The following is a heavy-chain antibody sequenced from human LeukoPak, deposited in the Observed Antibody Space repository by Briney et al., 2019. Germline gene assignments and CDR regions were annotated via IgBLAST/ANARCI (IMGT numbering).Heavy chain of an antibody. Sequence: SETLSHTCAVSGGSISSGSYYWSWIRQPAGKGLEWIGRIYTSGSTNYNPSVKSRVTISVDTSKNQFSLKLSSVTAADTAVYYCARDRGYCSSTSCHYYYYYYMDVWGKGTTVTVSS. CDR3: ARDRGYCSSTSCHYYYYYYMDV. V-gene: IGHV4-61*02. D-gene: IGHD2-2*01. CDR1: GGSISSGSYY. CDR2: IYTSGST. J-gene: IGHJ6*03.